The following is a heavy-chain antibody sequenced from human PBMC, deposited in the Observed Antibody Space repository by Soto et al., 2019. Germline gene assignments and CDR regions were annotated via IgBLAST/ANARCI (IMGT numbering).Heavy chain of an antibody. CDR1: GYIFVNYG. Sequence: QGQLVQSGDEVKKPGASVKVSCKASGYIFVNYGIDWVRQAPRQGLEWMGWISPYTGNTHSASKVQGRLTMTTDTSTSTAYMDLGSLTSDDTAVYYCVMVDNYVTPTPQDVWGQGTTVTVSS. V-gene: IGHV1-18*01. D-gene: IGHD3-16*01. J-gene: IGHJ6*02. CDR3: VMVDNYVTPTPQDV. CDR2: ISPYTGNT.